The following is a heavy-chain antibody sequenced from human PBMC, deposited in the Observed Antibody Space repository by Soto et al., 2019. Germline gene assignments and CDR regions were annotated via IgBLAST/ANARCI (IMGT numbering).Heavy chain of an antibody. V-gene: IGHV1-69*13. D-gene: IGHD2-15*01. J-gene: IGHJ6*02. CDR1: GGTFSSYA. CDR2: IIPIFGTA. CDR3: ASSFIVVVLAAHYYYGMDV. Sequence: GASVKVSCKASGGTFSSYAISWVRQAPGQGLEWMGGIIPIFGTANYAQKFQGRVTITAEESTRTAYMELSSLRSEDTAVYYCASSFIVVVLAAHYYYGMDVWGQGTTVTVSS.